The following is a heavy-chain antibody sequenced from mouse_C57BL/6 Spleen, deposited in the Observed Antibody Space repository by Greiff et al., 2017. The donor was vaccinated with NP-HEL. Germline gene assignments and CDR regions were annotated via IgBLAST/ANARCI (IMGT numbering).Heavy chain of an antibody. J-gene: IGHJ2*01. D-gene: IGHD2-12*01. CDR2: ISDGGSYT. V-gene: IGHV5-4*01. CDR3: ARDRGLYPLFDY. Sequence: EVQLVESGGGLVKPGGSLKLSCAASGFTFSSYAMSWVRQTPEKRLEWVATISDGGSYTYYPDNVKGRFTISRDNAKNNLYLQMSHLKSEDTAMYYCARDRGLYPLFDYWGQGTTLTVSS. CDR1: GFTFSSYA.